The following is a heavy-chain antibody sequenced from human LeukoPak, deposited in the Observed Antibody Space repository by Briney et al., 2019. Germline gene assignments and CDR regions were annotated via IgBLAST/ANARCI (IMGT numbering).Heavy chain of an antibody. J-gene: IGHJ4*02. CDR1: GGSFSGYY. D-gene: IGHD3-16*02. V-gene: IGHV4-34*01. CDR2: INHSGST. Sequence: PSETLSLTCAVYGGSFSGYYWSWIRQPPGKGLEWIGEINHSGSTNYNPSLKSRVTISVDTSKNQFSLKLSSVTAADTAVYYCARERHYDYVWGSYRYIYFDYWGQGTLVTVSS. CDR3: ARERHYDYVWGSYRYIYFDY.